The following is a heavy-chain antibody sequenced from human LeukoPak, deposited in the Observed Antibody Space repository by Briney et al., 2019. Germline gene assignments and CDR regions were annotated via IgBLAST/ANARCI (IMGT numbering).Heavy chain of an antibody. CDR1: GESFSGYY. V-gene: IGHV4-34*01. CDR2: IDHSGNT. Sequence: SETLSLTCAVYGESFSGYYWTWIRQTPGKGLEWIGEIDHSGNTNYNPSLKNRVTMSVDRSKNQFSLKLNSVTAADTALYYCARSSHAFDIWGQGAMVTVSS. CDR3: ARSSHAFDI. D-gene: IGHD6-6*01. J-gene: IGHJ3*02.